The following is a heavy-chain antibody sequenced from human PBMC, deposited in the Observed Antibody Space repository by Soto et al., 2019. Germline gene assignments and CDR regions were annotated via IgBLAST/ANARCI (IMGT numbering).Heavy chain of an antibody. D-gene: IGHD2-2*01. CDR3: ARGAKDIVVVPAALYFDY. J-gene: IGHJ4*02. Sequence: SETLSLTCAVYGGSFSGYYWSWIRQPPGKGLEWIGEINHSGSTNYNPSLKSRVTISVDTSKNQFSLKLSSVTAADTAVYYCARGAKDIVVVPAALYFDYWGQGTLVTVSS. CDR2: INHSGST. V-gene: IGHV4-34*01. CDR1: GGSFSGYY.